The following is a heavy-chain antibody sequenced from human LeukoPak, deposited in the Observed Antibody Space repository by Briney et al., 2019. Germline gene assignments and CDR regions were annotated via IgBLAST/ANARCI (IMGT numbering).Heavy chain of an antibody. CDR1: GFMFSNHS. CDR3: ARQQWLVDAFDI. CDR2: VSGISSTI. J-gene: IGHJ3*02. D-gene: IGHD6-19*01. V-gene: IGHV3-48*01. Sequence: GGSLRLSCAASGFMFSNHSINWVRQAPGKGLEWVSYVSGISSTIYYADSVEGRFTVSRDNAKNSVHLQMNNLRAEDTAVYYCARQQWLVDAFDIWGQGTMVTVSS.